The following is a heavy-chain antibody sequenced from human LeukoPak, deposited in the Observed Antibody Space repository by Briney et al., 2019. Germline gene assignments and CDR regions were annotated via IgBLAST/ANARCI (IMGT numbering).Heavy chain of an antibody. CDR3: AKHNENPDAFDI. CDR1: GFTFSSYA. V-gene: IGHV3-23*01. D-gene: IGHD1-14*01. CDR2: ISGSGGST. Sequence: GGSLRLSCAASGFTFSSYAMSWVRQAPGKGLEWVSAISGSGGSTYYADSVEGRFTISRDNSKNTLYLQMNSLRAEDTAVYHCAKHNENPDAFDIWGQGTMVTVSS. J-gene: IGHJ3*02.